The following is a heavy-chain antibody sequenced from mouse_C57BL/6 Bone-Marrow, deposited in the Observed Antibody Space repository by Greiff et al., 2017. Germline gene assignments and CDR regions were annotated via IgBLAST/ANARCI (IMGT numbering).Heavy chain of an antibody. Sequence: VQLQQSGAELVRPGASVKLSCTASGFNIKDDYMHWVKQRPEQGLEWIGWIDPENGDTEYASKFQGKATITADTSSNTAYLQLSSLTSEDTAVYYCTQLRRRTWFAYWGQGTLVTVSA. J-gene: IGHJ3*01. CDR2: IDPENGDT. CDR1: GFNIKDDY. V-gene: IGHV14-4*01. D-gene: IGHD2-4*01. CDR3: TQLRRRTWFAY.